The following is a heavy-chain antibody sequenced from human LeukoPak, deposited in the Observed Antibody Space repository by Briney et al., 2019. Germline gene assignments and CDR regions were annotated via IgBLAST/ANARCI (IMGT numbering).Heavy chain of an antibody. CDR2: IYHSGST. Sequence: SETLSLTCTVSGGSISSGDYYWSWIRQPPGKGLESIGYIYHSGSTYYDPSLKSRITISVDTSKNQFSLNLNSVTAADTAVYYCARISCSGGSCLLDIWGQGTLVTVSS. CDR1: GGSISSGDYY. V-gene: IGHV4-30-4*01. CDR3: ARISCSGGSCLLDI. J-gene: IGHJ4*02. D-gene: IGHD2-15*01.